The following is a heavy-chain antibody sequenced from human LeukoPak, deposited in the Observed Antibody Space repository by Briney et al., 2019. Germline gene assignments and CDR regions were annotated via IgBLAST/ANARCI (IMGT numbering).Heavy chain of an antibody. Sequence: GGSLRLSCAASGFPFSSYGTHWVRQAPGKGPEWVAVISHDGSNKYYEDSVKGRFTISRDNSKNTLYLQMNSLRAEDTAIYYCAKDLIAYSYGYAGRSNFDYWGQGTLVTVSS. CDR2: ISHDGSNK. D-gene: IGHD5-18*01. CDR3: AKDLIAYSYGYAGRSNFDY. J-gene: IGHJ4*02. CDR1: GFPFSSYG. V-gene: IGHV3-30*18.